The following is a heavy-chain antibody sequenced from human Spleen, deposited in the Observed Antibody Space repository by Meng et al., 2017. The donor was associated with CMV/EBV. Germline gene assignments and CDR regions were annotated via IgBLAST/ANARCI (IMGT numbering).Heavy chain of an antibody. V-gene: IGHV4-39*07. CDR1: GGSISSSSYY. CDR2: LYHSGTT. J-gene: IGHJ4*02. Sequence: SETLSLTCTVSGGSISSSSYYWGWIRQPPGKGLEWIGSLYHSGTTYYNPSLKSRVTMSVDTSKNQLSLKLSSVTAADTAVYYCASGYTVTYYFDYWGQGTLVTVSS. CDR3: ASGYTVTYYFDY. D-gene: IGHD4-11*01.